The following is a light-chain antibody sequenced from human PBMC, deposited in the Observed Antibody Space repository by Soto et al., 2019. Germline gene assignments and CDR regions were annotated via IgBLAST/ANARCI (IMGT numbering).Light chain of an antibody. Sequence: QSVLTQPRSVSGSPGQSITISCTGTSSDVGGYNYVSWYRQHPGKAPKLMIYDVSKRPSGVPDRFSGAKSGNTASLTIFGLQAEDEADYYCCSYAGSYNHYVFGTGTKLTVL. CDR2: DVS. J-gene: IGLJ1*01. CDR3: CSYAGSYNHYV. CDR1: SSDVGGYNY. V-gene: IGLV2-11*01.